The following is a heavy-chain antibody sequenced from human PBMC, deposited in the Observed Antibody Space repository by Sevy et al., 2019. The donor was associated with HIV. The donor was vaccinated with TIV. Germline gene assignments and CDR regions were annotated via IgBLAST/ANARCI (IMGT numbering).Heavy chain of an antibody. J-gene: IGHJ6*02. CDR1: GDSISSYY. Sequence: SETLSLTCTVSGDSISSYYWSWIRQPPGKGLEWIGYIYYSGSTNYNPSLKSRVAISKGTSKNQFSLKLSSVTAADTAVYYCARALQDYYYGMDVWGQGTTVTVSS. CDR2: IYYSGST. V-gene: IGHV4-59*01. CDR3: ARALQDYYYGMDV.